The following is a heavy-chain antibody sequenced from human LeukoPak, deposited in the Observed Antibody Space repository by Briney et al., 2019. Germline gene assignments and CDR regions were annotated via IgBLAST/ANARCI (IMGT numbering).Heavy chain of an antibody. D-gene: IGHD1-14*01. V-gene: IGHV1-2*02. CDR3: ARDPDGIWEPLYYFDY. CDR2: INPNSGGT. CDR1: GYTFTRYY. J-gene: IGHJ4*02. Sequence: ASVKVSCKASGYTFTRYYMHWVRQAPGHGLEWMGWINPNSGGTNYVQKFQGRVTMTRDTSISTAYMEPSRLRSDDTAVYYCARDPDGIWEPLYYFDYWGQGTLVTVSS.